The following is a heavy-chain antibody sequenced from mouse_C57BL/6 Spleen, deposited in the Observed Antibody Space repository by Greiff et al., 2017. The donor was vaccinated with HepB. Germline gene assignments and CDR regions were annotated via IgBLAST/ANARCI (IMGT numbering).Heavy chain of an antibody. Sequence: VQLQQSGPELVKPGDSVKISCKASGYAFSSSWMNWVKQRPGKGLEWIGRIYPGDGDTNYNGKFKGKATLTADKSSSTAYMQLSSLTSEDSAVYFCAREYYGSSYYAMDYWGQGTSVTVSS. CDR1: GYAFSSSW. CDR2: IYPGDGDT. J-gene: IGHJ4*01. D-gene: IGHD1-1*01. CDR3: AREYYGSSYYAMDY. V-gene: IGHV1-82*01.